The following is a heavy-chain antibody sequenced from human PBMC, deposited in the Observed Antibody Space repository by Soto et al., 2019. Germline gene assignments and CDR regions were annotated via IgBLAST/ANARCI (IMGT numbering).Heavy chain of an antibody. V-gene: IGHV4-39*01. CDR2: IYYRGNA. J-gene: IGHJ4*02. CDR1: DDSINSNKFY. Sequence: HLQLQESGPGLVKPSETLSLRCSVPDDSINSNKFYWGWIRNPPGKGRKWIGSIYYRGNAYYNPSLQTRVTISLDKSKSQFSLKLNSVTAADSAVYFCARLEGLATISYYFDFWGPGALVTVSS. D-gene: IGHD3-9*01. CDR3: ARLEGLATISYYFDF.